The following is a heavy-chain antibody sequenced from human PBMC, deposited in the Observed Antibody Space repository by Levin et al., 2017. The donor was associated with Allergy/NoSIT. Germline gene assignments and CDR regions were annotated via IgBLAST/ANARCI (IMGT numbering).Heavy chain of an antibody. Sequence: GESLKISCAASAFSLSDYSMSWVRQAPGKGLEWVASINNFNTYIFYADSVKGRFTISRDNAKNSVFLQMNSLRAEDTAIYYCARVAGHGYFMDVWGNGTAVTISS. J-gene: IGHJ6*03. CDR1: AFSLSDYS. V-gene: IGHV3-21*01. CDR2: INNFNTYI. CDR3: ARVAGHGYFMDV. D-gene: IGHD5-24*01.